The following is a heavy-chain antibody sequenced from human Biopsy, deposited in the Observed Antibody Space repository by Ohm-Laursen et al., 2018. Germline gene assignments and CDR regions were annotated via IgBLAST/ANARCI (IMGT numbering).Heavy chain of an antibody. V-gene: IGHV3-11*01. Sequence: SLRLSCAAPGFIFSDYYMSWIRQAPGKGLEWVSNINSVGTIYYADSARGRFTISRDNAKNSLYLQMNSLRVEDTAVYYCARSVGIMAAPIDYWGQGTLVTVSS. CDR2: INSVGTI. J-gene: IGHJ4*02. D-gene: IGHD3-16*01. CDR1: GFIFSDYY. CDR3: ARSVGIMAAPIDY.